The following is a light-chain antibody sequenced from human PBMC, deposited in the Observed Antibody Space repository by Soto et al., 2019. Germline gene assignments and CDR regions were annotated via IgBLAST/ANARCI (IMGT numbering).Light chain of an antibody. CDR2: AAF. CDR1: QTISNY. J-gene: IGKJ1*01. CDR3: QQTYNTPRT. V-gene: IGKV1-39*01. Sequence: DIQMTQSPSSLSASAGDRVTITCRASQTISNYLNWYQHKPGKAPKILIYAAFSLQSGVPSRFSGSGSGTDLTLTISSLQPEDFATYYCQQTYNTPRTFGQGTKVEVK.